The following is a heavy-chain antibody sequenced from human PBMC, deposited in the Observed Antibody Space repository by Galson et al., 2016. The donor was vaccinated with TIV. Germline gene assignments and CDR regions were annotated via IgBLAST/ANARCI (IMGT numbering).Heavy chain of an antibody. CDR3: AKAAGSGSSWRFDY. J-gene: IGHJ4*02. D-gene: IGHD6-13*01. V-gene: IGHV3-23*01. CDR2: ISGSGSTT. Sequence: WFRQAPGKGLEWVSAISGSGSTTYYADSVKGRFIISRDNSKNKLYLQINSLRAEDTALYYCAKAAGSGSSWRFDYWGQGTPVTVSS.